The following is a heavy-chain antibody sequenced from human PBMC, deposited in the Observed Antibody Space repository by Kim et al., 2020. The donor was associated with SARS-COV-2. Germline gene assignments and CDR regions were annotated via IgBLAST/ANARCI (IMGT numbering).Heavy chain of an antibody. Sequence: GGSLRLSCAASGFTFSDYGMHWVRQAPGKGLEWVAVIWYDGSNKYYADSVKGRFTISRDNSKNTLFLQMNSLRAEDTAVYYCARSRIVARQNYHYYGVDVWGQGTMVTGS. V-gene: IGHV3-33*01. CDR2: IWYDGSNK. CDR1: GFTFSDYG. J-gene: IGHJ6*02. D-gene: IGHD6-6*01. CDR3: ARSRIVARQNYHYYGVDV.